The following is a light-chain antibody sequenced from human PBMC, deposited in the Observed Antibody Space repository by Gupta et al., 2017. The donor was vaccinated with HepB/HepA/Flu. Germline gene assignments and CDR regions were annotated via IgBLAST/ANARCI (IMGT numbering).Light chain of an antibody. J-gene: IGKJ4*01. CDR1: LGISSY. Sequence: DIQLTQSPSFLSASIGDRVTITCRASLGISSYLAWYQQKPGKAPKLLIYATSTLQGGVPSRFSGSGSGTDFTLTINSLQPEDFATYCCQHLNAFSGGTKVEIK. CDR3: QHLNA. V-gene: IGKV1-9*01. CDR2: ATS.